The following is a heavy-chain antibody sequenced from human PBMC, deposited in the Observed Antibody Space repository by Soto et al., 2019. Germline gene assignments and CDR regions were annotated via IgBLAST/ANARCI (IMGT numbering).Heavy chain of an antibody. J-gene: IGHJ4*02. CDR2: ISPDSGNT. CDR1: GYTFTSYG. Sequence: ASVKVSCKASGYTFTSYGISWVRQAPGQGLEWMGWISPDSGNTNYAQKLQGRVTMTTNTSTSTAYMELSSLRSEDTAVYYCARGLGVVVAANDERMDYWGQGTLVTVSS. D-gene: IGHD2-15*01. V-gene: IGHV1-18*01. CDR3: ARGLGVVVAANDERMDY.